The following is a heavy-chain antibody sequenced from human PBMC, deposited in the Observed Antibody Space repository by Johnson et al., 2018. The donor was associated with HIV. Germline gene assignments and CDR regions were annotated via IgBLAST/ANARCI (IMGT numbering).Heavy chain of an antibody. CDR3: ARVQHPRGSYYVAPRGDALDI. V-gene: IGHV3-23*01. Sequence: VQLMESGGGVVQPGRSLRVSCAASGFTISSNYMSWVRQAPGKGLEWVSVISGSGGSTYYADSVKGRFTISRDNSKNTLYLQMNSLRAGDTAVYDCARVQHPRGSYYVAPRGDALDIWGQGTMVTVSS. J-gene: IGHJ3*02. D-gene: IGHD1-26*01. CDR2: ISGSGGST. CDR1: GFTISSNY.